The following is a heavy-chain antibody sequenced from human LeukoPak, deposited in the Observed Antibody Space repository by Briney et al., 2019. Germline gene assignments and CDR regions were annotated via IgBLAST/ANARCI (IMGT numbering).Heavy chain of an antibody. CDR1: GGTFSSYA. V-gene: IGHV1-69*06. Sequence: GASVKVSCKASGGTFSSYAISWVRQAPGQGLEWMGGIIPIFGTANYAQKFQGRVTITADKSTSTAYMELSSLRSEDTAVHYCARSRRDGYNWYFDYWGQGTLVTVSS. J-gene: IGHJ4*02. CDR2: IIPIFGTA. D-gene: IGHD5-24*01. CDR3: ARSRRDGYNWYFDY.